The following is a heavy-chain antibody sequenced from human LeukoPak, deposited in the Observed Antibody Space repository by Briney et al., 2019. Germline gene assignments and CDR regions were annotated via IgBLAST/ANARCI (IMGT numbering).Heavy chain of an antibody. CDR1: GFIFGDHA. J-gene: IGHJ6*02. CDR2: IRSKAYRGTT. Sequence: GGSLRLSCTGSGFIFGDHAMSWVRQAPGKGLEWVGFIRSKAYRGTTEYAASVKGRFTISRDDFASTAYLQMNSLRTEDTAVYYCARGPIELWIHNAMDVWGQGTTVTVSS. V-gene: IGHV3-49*04. CDR3: ARGPIELWIHNAMDV. D-gene: IGHD5-18*01.